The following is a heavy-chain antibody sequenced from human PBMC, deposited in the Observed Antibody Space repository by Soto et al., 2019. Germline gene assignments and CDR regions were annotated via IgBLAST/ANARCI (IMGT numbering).Heavy chain of an antibody. V-gene: IGHV1-18*01. J-gene: IGHJ3*02. CDR3: ARAHYCISTSCHDASYI. D-gene: IGHD2-2*01. CDR2: ISAYNGKT. Sequence: ASVKVSCKASGYTFTGYAMHWVRQAPGQRLEWMGWISAYNGKTNYAQKLQGRVTMTTDTSTSTAYMELRSLRSDDTAVYYCARAHYCISTSCHDASYIWGQGTMVTVSS. CDR1: GYTFTGYA.